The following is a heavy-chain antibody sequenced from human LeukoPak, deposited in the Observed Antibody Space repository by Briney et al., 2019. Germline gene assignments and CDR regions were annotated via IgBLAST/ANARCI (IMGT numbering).Heavy chain of an antibody. CDR3: ARHYTYSNWYFDL. D-gene: IGHD1-26*01. CDR1: GASVGTSDYF. V-gene: IGHV4-39*01. CDR2: IYYSGST. J-gene: IGHJ2*01. Sequence: SETLSLACSVSGASVGTSDYFWGWIRQPPGKGLEWIGTIYYSGSTFYNPSLNRRVTMSVDPSKNQFSLKLSSVTAADTAVYYCARHYTYSNWYFDLWGRGTLVTVSS.